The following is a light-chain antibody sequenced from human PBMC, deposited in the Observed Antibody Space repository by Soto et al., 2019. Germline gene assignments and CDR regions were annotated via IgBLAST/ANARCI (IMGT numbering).Light chain of an antibody. V-gene: IGLV2-14*01. CDR3: LSKTSSISYV. J-gene: IGLJ1*01. CDR2: EVS. CDR1: TSDVGGYNY. Sequence: QSVLTQPASVSGSPGQSITISCTGTTSDVGGYNYVSWYQQHPRKVPKLLIHEVSNRPSGVSNRFSGSKSGNTASLTISGLQAEDEADYYCLSKTSSISYVFGTGTKLTVL.